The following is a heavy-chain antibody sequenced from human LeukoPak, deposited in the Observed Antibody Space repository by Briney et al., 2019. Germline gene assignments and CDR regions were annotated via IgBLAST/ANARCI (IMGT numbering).Heavy chain of an antibody. J-gene: IGHJ6*02. CDR2: ISAYNGNT. D-gene: IGHD2-2*01. Sequence: ASVKVSCEASGYTFTSYGISWVRQAPGQGLEWMGWISAYNGNTNYAQKLQGRVTMTTDTSTSTAYMELRSLRSDDTAVYYCASCSTSCYYYGMDVWGQGTTVTVSS. CDR3: ASCSTSCYYYGMDV. V-gene: IGHV1-18*01. CDR1: GYTFTSYG.